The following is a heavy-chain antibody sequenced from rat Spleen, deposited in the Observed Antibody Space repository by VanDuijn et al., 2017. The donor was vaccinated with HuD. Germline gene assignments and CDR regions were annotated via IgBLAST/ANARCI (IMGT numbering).Heavy chain of an antibody. CDR2: IWGNGDT. CDR1: GLSLSSYG. J-gene: IGHJ2*01. D-gene: IGHD1-12*03. V-gene: IGHV2S61*01. CDR3: ASQHYYDGYYRDY. Sequence: QVQLKESGPGLVQPSPTLSLTCTVSGLSLSSYGIIWVSQPTGKGLEWMGVIWGNGDTNYTSSLKSRLSISRDTSNSQVFLKVNNLQTEDTAMYFCASQHYYDGYYRDYWGQGVMVTVSS.